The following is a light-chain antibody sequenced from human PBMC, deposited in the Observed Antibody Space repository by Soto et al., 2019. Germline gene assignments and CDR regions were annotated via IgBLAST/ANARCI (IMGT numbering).Light chain of an antibody. CDR1: QTVGRY. V-gene: IGKV3-11*01. CDR2: DAS. J-gene: IGKJ5*01. CDR3: QQRLHWPIT. Sequence: DIVLTQSPATLSLSPGDRVTLSCRASQTVGRYLSWYQHSPGQGPRLLVYDASNRATGVPARFSGSGSETDFTLTISSLEPEYFAFYYCQQRLHWPITFGQGTRLEIK.